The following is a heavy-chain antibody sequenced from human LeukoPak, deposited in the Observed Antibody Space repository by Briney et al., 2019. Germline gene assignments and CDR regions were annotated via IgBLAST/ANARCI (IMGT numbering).Heavy chain of an antibody. J-gene: IGHJ6*02. CDR1: GYTFTSYG. V-gene: IGHV1-18*01. CDR3: ARDPTTDIVVVPAAIPIPHYYYYYGMDV. CDR2: ISAYNGNT. D-gene: IGHD2-2*01. Sequence: ASVKVSCKASGYTFTSYGISWVRQAPGQGLEWMGWISAYNGNTNYAQKLQGRVTMTTDTSTSTAYMELRSLRSDDTAVYYCARDPTTDIVVVPAAIPIPHYYYYYGMDVWGRGTTVTVSS.